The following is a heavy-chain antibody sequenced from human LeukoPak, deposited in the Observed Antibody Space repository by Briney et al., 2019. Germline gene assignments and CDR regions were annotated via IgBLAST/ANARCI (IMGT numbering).Heavy chain of an antibody. CDR1: GFNFSDFY. D-gene: IGHD2-2*01. CDR2: ISLSGSTI. J-gene: IGHJ4*02. Sequence: GGSLRLSCAASGFNFSDFYMSWIRQAPGKGLEWVSSISLSGSTITYAASVKGRVTVSRDNAKTSLFLQMNSLRADDTAVYYCAREASCSSTTCYFDYWGQGTLVTVSS. CDR3: AREASCSSTTCYFDY. V-gene: IGHV3-11*01.